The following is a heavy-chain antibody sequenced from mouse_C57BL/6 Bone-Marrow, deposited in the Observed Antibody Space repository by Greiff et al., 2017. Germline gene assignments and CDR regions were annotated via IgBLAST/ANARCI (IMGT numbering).Heavy chain of an antibody. J-gene: IGHJ1*03. D-gene: IGHD1-1*01. Sequence: EVQLKESGTVLARPGASVKMSCKTSGYTFTSYWMHWVKQRPGQGLEWIGAIYPGNSDTSYNQKFKGKAILIAVTTARTDYMELSSLTNEDSAVYYCTVDYGSRYWYFEVWGTGTTVTVSS. CDR2: IYPGNSDT. V-gene: IGHV1-5*01. CDR1: GYTFTSYW. CDR3: TVDYGSRYWYFEV.